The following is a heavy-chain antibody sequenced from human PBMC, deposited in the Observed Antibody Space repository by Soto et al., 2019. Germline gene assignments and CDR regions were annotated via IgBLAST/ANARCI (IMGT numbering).Heavy chain of an antibody. CDR2: INHSGST. V-gene: IGHV4-34*01. D-gene: IGHD5-18*01. CDR1: GGSFSGYY. Sequence: ASETLSLTCAVYGGSFSGYYWSWIRQPPGKGLEWIGEINHSGSTNYNPSLKSRVTISVDTSKNQFSLKLSSVTAADTAVYYCARVKRGYSYGYPTSYYYGMDVWGQGTTVTVSS. CDR3: ARVKRGYSYGYPTSYYYGMDV. J-gene: IGHJ6*02.